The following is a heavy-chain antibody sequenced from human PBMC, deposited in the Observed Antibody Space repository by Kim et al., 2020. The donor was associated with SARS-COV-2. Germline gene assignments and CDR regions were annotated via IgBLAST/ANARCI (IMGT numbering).Heavy chain of an antibody. Sequence: SETLSLTCTVSGGSISSSSYYWGWIRQPPGKGLEWIGNIYYSENTFYNPSLKSRVTISVDTSKNQFSLKVTSVTAADTAVYYCARSFTKGFCSGGTFSRRWDAFDIWGQGTMVTVSS. CDR1: GGSISSSSYY. V-gene: IGHV4-39*01. CDR3: ARSFTKGFCSGGTFSRRWDAFDI. D-gene: IGHD2-15*01. J-gene: IGHJ3*02. CDR2: IYYSENT.